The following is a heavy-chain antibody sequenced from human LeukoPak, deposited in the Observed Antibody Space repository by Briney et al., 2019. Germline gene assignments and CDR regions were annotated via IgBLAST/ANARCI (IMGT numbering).Heavy chain of an antibody. V-gene: IGHV4-59*13. Sequence: PSEILSLTCTVSGGSISGYYLSWIRQSPGKGLEWIGYIYDSGSTNYNPSLRSRVVMSVDTSKTQVSLKVRSVTAADTAVYYCARGWDTGYGYYGMDVWGQGTTVTVSS. J-gene: IGHJ6*02. CDR3: ARGWDTGYGYYGMDV. CDR1: GGSISGYY. CDR2: IYDSGST. D-gene: IGHD5-18*01.